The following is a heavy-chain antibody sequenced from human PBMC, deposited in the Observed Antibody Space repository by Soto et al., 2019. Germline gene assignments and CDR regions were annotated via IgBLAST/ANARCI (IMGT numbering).Heavy chain of an antibody. V-gene: IGHV4-31*03. D-gene: IGHD2-2*01. CDR1: GGSISSGGYY. Sequence: TSETLSLTCTVSGGSISSGGYYWSWIRQHPGKGLEWIGYIYYSGSTYYNPSLKSRVTISVDTSKNQFSLKLSSVTAADTAVYYCARDQYGAPDYWGQGTLVTVPQ. CDR2: IYYSGST. CDR3: ARDQYGAPDY. J-gene: IGHJ4*02.